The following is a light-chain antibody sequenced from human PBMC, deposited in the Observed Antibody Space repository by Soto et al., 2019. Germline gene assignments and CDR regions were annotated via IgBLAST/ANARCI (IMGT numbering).Light chain of an antibody. CDR2: EVS. V-gene: IGLV2-23*02. Sequence: QSVLTQLASVYGSPGQSITISCTGTSSDVGSYNLVSWYQQHPGKAPKLMIYEVSKRPSGVSNRFSGSKSGNTASLTISGLQTEDEADYYCCSYAGSSTFYVFGTGTKVTVL. CDR1: SSDVGSYNL. CDR3: CSYAGSSTFYV. J-gene: IGLJ1*01.